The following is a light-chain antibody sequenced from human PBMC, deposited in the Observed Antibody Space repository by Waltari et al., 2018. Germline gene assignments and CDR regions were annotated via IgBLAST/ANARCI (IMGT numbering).Light chain of an antibody. J-gene: IGLJ3*02. CDR1: SSDVGSYNL. V-gene: IGLV2-23*01. Sequence: QSALTQPASVSGSPGQSITIACTGTSSDVGSYNLFSWYQQLPGKAPKLMIYEGSKRPSGVFDRFSGSKSGNTASLTISGLQAEDEADYYCCSYAGSSTWVFGGGTKLTVL. CDR3: CSYAGSSTWV. CDR2: EGS.